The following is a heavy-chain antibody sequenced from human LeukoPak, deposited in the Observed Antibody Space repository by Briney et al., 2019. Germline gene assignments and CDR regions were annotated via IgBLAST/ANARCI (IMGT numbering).Heavy chain of an antibody. D-gene: IGHD1-26*01. Sequence: SETLSLTCTVSGVSISSYYWSWIRQPAGKGLEWIGRIHTSGSTNYNPSLKSRVTISVDTSKNQFSLKLSSVTAADTAVYYCARGPYYGGFDYWGQGTLVTVSS. CDR1: GVSISSYY. J-gene: IGHJ4*02. CDR2: IHTSGST. CDR3: ARGPYYGGFDY. V-gene: IGHV4-4*07.